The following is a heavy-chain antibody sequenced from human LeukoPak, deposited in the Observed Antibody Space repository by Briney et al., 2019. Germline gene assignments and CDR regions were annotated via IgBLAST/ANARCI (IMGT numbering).Heavy chain of an antibody. J-gene: IGHJ5*02. CDR2: MNPKSGNT. Sequence: ASVKVSCKASGYTFTNYDINWVRQAAGQGPEWMGWMNPKSGNTGYAQKFQGRVTMTRNTSISTAYMELSSLRSDDTAVYYCARDQDIVVVVAALRQREMGGFDPWGQGTLVTVSS. D-gene: IGHD2-15*01. V-gene: IGHV1-8*01. CDR1: GYTFTNYD. CDR3: ARDQDIVVVVAALRQREMGGFDP.